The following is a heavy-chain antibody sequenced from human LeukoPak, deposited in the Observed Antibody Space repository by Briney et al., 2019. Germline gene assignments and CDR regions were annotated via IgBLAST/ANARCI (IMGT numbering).Heavy chain of an antibody. CDR1: GVSFSGYY. J-gene: IGHJ4*02. Sequence: SETLSLTCAVYGVSFSGYYWSWIRQPPGKGLEWIGEINHSGSTNYNPSLKSRVTISVDTSKNQFSLKLSSVTAADTAVYYCARVAAGTDYWGQGTLVTVSS. CDR3: ARVAAGTDY. CDR2: INHSGST. V-gene: IGHV4-34*01. D-gene: IGHD6-13*01.